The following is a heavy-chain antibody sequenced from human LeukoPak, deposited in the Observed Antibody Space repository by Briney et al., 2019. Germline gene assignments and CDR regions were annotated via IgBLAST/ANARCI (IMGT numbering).Heavy chain of an antibody. D-gene: IGHD6-19*01. V-gene: IGHV3-21*01. Sequence: GGSLRLACAASGFTFSAYNMNWVRRTPGKGLEWVSSITTSSRYMFYADSVRGRFTISRDNAENSLYLQMNSLRDEDTAVYYCARDPYSGGYGAYYYYYMDVWGKGTTVTVSS. CDR3: ARDPYSGGYGAYYYYYMDV. CDR1: GFTFSAYN. CDR2: ITTSSRYM. J-gene: IGHJ6*03.